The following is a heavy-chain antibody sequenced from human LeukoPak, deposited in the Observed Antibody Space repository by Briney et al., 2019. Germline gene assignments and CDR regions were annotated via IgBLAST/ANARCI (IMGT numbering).Heavy chain of an antibody. CDR1: TFTFSHYE. CDR3: ARDPAAASRGFGMDV. D-gene: IGHD2-15*01. Sequence: GGSLRLSCAASTFTFSHYEMNWVRQAPGKGLEWVSYISSVGNTIYSADSVKGRFTISRDNSKNTFYLLMDSLSADDTAVYYCARDPAAASRGFGMDVWGQGTTVTVSS. V-gene: IGHV3-48*03. CDR2: ISSVGNTI. J-gene: IGHJ6*02.